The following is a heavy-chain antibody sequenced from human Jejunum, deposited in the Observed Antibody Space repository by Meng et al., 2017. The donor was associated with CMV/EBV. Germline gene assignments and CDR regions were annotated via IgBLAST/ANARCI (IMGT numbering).Heavy chain of an antibody. D-gene: IGHD1-26*01. J-gene: IGHJ4*02. V-gene: IGHV1-18*01. CDR3: ARVWVGATSGDY. CDR1: GFTFNTYG. CDR2: INVYNGNT. Sequence: QVQLVQSGAEVKRPGASVKVSCKASGFTFNTYGITWVRQAPGQGLEWMGWINVYNGNTNYAQNLQDRVTMTTDTSTSTAYMERRSLVSDDTAVYYCARVWVGATSGDYWGQGTLVTVSS.